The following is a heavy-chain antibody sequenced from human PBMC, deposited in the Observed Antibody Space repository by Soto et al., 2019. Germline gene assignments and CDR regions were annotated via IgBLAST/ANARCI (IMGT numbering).Heavy chain of an antibody. CDR3: ARPRGGSYYPAHYFDY. D-gene: IGHD1-26*01. CDR1: GGSISSGDYY. CDR2: IYYSGST. Sequence: PSETLSLTCTVSGGSISSGDYYWSWIRQPPGKGLEWIGYIYYSGSTYYNPSLKSRVTISVDTSKNQFSLKLSSVTAADTAVYYCARPRGGSYYPAHYFDYWGQGTLVTVSS. V-gene: IGHV4-30-4*01. J-gene: IGHJ4*02.